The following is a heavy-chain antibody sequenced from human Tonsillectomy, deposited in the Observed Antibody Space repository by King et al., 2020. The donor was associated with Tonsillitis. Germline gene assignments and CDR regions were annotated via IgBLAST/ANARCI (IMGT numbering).Heavy chain of an antibody. CDR3: AKDWEYSGTYFDY. J-gene: IGHJ4*02. CDR2: IEHDGSDK. CDR1: GFTFTTYA. Sequence: VQLVESGGGVVQPGGSLRLSCAASGFTFTTYAMHWVRQAPGKGLEWVAVIEHDGSDKYYADSVKGRFTISRDNSMDTLYLQMNNLRPEDTAVYYCAKDWEYSGTYFDYWGQGILVTVSA. D-gene: IGHD1-26*01. V-gene: IGHV3-30*02.